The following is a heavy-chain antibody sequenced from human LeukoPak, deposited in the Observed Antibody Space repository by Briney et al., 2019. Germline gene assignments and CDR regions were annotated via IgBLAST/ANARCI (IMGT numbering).Heavy chain of an antibody. CDR1: GGSISSYY. D-gene: IGHD2-15*01. CDR2: IYYSGST. V-gene: IGHV4-59*01. Sequence: PSETLSLTCTVSGGSISSYYWSWIRQPPGKGLEWIGYIYYSGSTNYNPSLKSRVTISVDTSKNQFSLKLSSVTAADTAVYYCARALAVAAPSNWFDPWGQGTLVTVSS. CDR3: ARALAVAAPSNWFDP. J-gene: IGHJ5*02.